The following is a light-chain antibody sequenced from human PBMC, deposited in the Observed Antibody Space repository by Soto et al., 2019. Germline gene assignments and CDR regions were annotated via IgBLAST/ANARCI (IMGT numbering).Light chain of an antibody. CDR1: LSINRW. CDR3: LQYNTYWT. V-gene: IGKV1-5*01. CDR2: DAS. Sequence: DIQMTQSPSTLSASVGDRVTITCRASLSINRWLAWYQQEPGKAPKLLLYDASNLQSGVPSRFSGSGSGTEFTLTISSLQPDDFATYYCLQYNTYWTFGQGTKVEIK. J-gene: IGKJ1*01.